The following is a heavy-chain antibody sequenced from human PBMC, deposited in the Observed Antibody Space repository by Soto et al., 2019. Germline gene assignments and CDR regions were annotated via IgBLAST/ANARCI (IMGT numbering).Heavy chain of an antibody. CDR3: ARQPRDGGRWDEYFQH. V-gene: IGHV4-39*01. J-gene: IGHJ1*01. Sequence: SETLSLTCTVSGGSISSSSYYWGWIRQPPGKGLEWIGSIYYSGSTYYNPSLKSRVTISVDTSKNQFSLKLSSVTAADTAVYYCARQPRDGGRWDEYFQHWGQGTLVTVSS. D-gene: IGHD2-15*01. CDR1: GGSISSSSYY. CDR2: IYYSGST.